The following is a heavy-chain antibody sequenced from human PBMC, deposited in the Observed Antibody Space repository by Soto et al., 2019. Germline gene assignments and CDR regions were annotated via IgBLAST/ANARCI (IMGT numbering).Heavy chain of an antibody. D-gene: IGHD1-7*01. J-gene: IGHJ4*02. CDR1: GFTFSTYA. Sequence: PGGSLRLSCAASGFTFSTYALSWVRQAPGKGLEWVSAISANGQGIYYADSVRGRFTISRDNSKNTIFLHMDSLRAEDTAVYYCAKDRNYPRDQFHYWGQGTVVTVSS. V-gene: IGHV3-23*01. CDR2: ISANGQGI. CDR3: AKDRNYPRDQFHY.